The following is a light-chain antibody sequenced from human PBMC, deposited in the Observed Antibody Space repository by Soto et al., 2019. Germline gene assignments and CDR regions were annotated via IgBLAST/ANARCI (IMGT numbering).Light chain of an antibody. CDR3: QTWGAGIRV. CDR2: VDSDGSH. V-gene: IGLV4-69*01. Sequence: QSVLAQSPSASASLGASVKLTCTLSSGHSTYAIAWHQQQPEKGPRYLMKVDSDGSHSKGDGIPDRFSGSSSGAERYLTISSLQAEDDADYYCQTWGAGIRVFGGGTKLTV. CDR1: SGHSTYA. J-gene: IGLJ2*01.